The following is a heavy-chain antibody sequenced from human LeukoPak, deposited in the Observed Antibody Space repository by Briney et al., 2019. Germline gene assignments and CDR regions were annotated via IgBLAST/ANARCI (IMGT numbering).Heavy chain of an antibody. CDR3: ASLTTADAFDI. Sequence: SETLSLTCAVYGGSFSGFYWSWIRQPPGKGLEWIGEINHSGSTNYNPSLKSRVTISVDTSKNQFSLKLNSVTAADTAVYYCASLTTADAFDIWGQGTMVTVSS. CDR2: INHSGST. J-gene: IGHJ3*02. CDR1: GGSFSGFY. V-gene: IGHV4-34*01. D-gene: IGHD3-22*01.